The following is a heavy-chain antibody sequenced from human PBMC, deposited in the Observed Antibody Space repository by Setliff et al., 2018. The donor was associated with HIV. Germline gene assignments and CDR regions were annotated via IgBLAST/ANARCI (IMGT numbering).Heavy chain of an antibody. V-gene: IGHV4-38-2*01. J-gene: IGHJ5*02. Sequence: TSETLSLTCGVSDYSVSSGSFWGWIRQPPGKGLEWIGNIYHGGRSHYNPSLRSRVTMSVDTSKNQFSLKLSSVTAADTAVYYCARSPGLYGSGSYNWFDPWGQGTLVTVSS. CDR2: IYHGGRS. CDR1: DYSVSSGSF. CDR3: ARSPGLYGSGSYNWFDP. D-gene: IGHD3-10*01.